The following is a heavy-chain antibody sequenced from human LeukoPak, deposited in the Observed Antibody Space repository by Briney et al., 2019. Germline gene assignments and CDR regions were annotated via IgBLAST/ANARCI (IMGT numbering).Heavy chain of an antibody. CDR2: IIPVFGTP. J-gene: IGHJ4*02. D-gene: IGHD5-12*01. Sequence: RASAKVSCKTSGGTFSTYSINWVRQAPGQGLEWMGGIIPVFGTPNYAQKFQDRLIITADESTSTAYMELTSLTSEDTAVYYCAREEVATTYFDYWGQGTLVTVSS. V-gene: IGHV1-69*13. CDR3: AREEVATTYFDY. CDR1: GGTFSTYS.